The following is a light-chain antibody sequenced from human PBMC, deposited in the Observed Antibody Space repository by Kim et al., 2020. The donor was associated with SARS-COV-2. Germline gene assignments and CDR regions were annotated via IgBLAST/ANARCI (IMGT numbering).Light chain of an antibody. CDR2: YDS. CDR1: NIGSKS. V-gene: IGLV3-21*04. Sequence: PGKTARSTCGGNNIGSKSVHWYQQKPGQAPVLVIYYDSDRPSGIPERFSGSNSGNTATLTISRVEAGDEADYYCQAWDSSSDHVVFGGVTKLTVL. CDR3: QAWDSSSDHVV. J-gene: IGLJ2*01.